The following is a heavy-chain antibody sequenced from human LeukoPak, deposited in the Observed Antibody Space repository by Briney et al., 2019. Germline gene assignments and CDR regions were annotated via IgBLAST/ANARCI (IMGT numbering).Heavy chain of an antibody. Sequence: GGSLRLSCAASGFMFTNYPVHWVRQASGKGLEWVAVISFDGNNEYSADSVKGRFTFSRDNSRNTVYLQMNSLRAEDTAVYYCARSNSSNWFDPWGQGTLVTVSS. V-gene: IGHV3-30-3*01. CDR3: ARSNSSNWFDP. CDR1: GFMFTNYP. D-gene: IGHD4-23*01. J-gene: IGHJ5*02. CDR2: ISFDGNNE.